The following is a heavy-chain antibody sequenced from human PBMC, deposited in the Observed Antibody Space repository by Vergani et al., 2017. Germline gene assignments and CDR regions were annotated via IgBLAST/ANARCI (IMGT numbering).Heavy chain of an antibody. Sequence: LEESGGGSVKPGGSLRLSCAASGFQFSDHYMSWIRQAPGKGLEWVSHISPGASTVSYTDSVTGRFTVSRDNDNNSLTLDMTTLRVEDTAVYYCAKNPGISTTRHYYAMDVWGQGTTVIVSS. D-gene: IGHD1-1*01. CDR3: AKNPGISTTRHYYAMDV. CDR1: GFQFSDHY. J-gene: IGHJ6*02. CDR2: ISPGASTV. V-gene: IGHV3-11*04.